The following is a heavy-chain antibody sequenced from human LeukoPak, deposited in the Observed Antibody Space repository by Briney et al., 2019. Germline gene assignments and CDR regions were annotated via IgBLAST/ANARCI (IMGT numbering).Heavy chain of an antibody. CDR3: ARTPYYYDSSGYTGPYFDY. CDR1: GGSFSGYY. V-gene: IGHV4-59*01. D-gene: IGHD3-22*01. Sequence: KPSETLSLTCAVYGGSFSGYYWSWIRQPPGKGLEWTGYIYYSGSTNYNPSLKRRVTISVDTSKNQFSLKLSSVTAADTAVYYCARTPYYYDSSGYTGPYFDYWGQGTLVTVSS. J-gene: IGHJ4*02. CDR2: IYYSGST.